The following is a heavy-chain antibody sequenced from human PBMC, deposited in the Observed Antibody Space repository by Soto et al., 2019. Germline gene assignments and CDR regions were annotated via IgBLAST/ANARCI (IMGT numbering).Heavy chain of an antibody. J-gene: IGHJ4*02. V-gene: IGHV1-46*01. CDR2: INPNGGST. D-gene: IGHD2-15*01. Sequence: QVQLVQSGAEVKRPGASVKVSCKASGYTFTTYYMHWVRQAPGQGLECMGIINPNGGSTTYAQKFQGRVTMTRDTSTSTVYLELSRLRSEDTAVYYCAMAGYCSGGTCFHGNCDYWGQGTLVTVSA. CDR3: AMAGYCSGGTCFHGNCDY. CDR1: GYTFTTYY.